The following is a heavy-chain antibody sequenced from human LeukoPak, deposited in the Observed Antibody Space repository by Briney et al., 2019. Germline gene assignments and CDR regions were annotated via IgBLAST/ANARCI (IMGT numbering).Heavy chain of an antibody. CDR1: GFNFSHSW. D-gene: IGHD3-22*01. J-gene: IGHJ4*02. Sequence: PGGSLRLSCAASGFNFSHSWMSWVRQAPGKGLEWVANIRQDGSEKFHVKSVRGRFTISRDNAKNSLYLQMNSLRVEDTAVYYCARDHAEYYYDSSGYCDYWGQGTLVTVSS. CDR2: IRQDGSEK. V-gene: IGHV3-7*01. CDR3: ARDHAEYYYDSSGYCDY.